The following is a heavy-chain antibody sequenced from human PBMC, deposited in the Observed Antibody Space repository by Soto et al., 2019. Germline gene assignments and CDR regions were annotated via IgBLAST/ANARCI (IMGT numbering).Heavy chain of an antibody. V-gene: IGHV4-34*01. CDR2: INHSGST. CDR3: ARGDYGDYSIPWGPYYYYGMDV. D-gene: IGHD4-17*01. CDR1: GGSFSGYY. J-gene: IGHJ6*02. Sequence: SETLSLTCAVYGGSFSGYYWSWIRQPPGKGLEWIGEINHSGSTNYNPSLKSRVTISVDTSKNQFSLKLSSVTAADTAVYYCARGDYGDYSIPWGPYYYYGMDVWGQGTTVTVSS.